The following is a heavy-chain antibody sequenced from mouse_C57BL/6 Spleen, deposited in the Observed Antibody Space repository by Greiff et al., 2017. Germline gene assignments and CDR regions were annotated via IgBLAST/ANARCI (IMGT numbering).Heavy chain of an antibody. J-gene: IGHJ1*03. CDR1: GFTFSDYY. CDR2: INYDGSST. V-gene: IGHV5-16*01. Sequence: EVKLVEFEGGLVQPGSSMKPSCTASGFTFSDYYMAWVRQVPEKGLEWVANINYDGSSTYYLDSLKSRFTISRDNAKNILYLQMSSLKSEDTATYYCARGGVTTDWYFDVWGTGTTVTVSS. D-gene: IGHD2-2*01. CDR3: ARGGVTTDWYFDV.